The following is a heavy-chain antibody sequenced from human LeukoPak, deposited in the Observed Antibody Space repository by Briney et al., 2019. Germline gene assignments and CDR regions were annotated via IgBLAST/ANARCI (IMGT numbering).Heavy chain of an antibody. D-gene: IGHD3-10*01. V-gene: IGHV4-61*02. CDR1: GGSISSGSYY. Sequence: SETLSLTCAVSGGSISSGSYYWSWIRQPAGKGLEWIGRIYTSGSTNCNPSLKSRVTISVDTSKNQFSLRLSSVTAADTAVYYCARDNGPHIWFGENNWFDPWGQGTLVTVSS. CDR3: ARDNGPHIWFGENNWFDP. CDR2: IYTSGST. J-gene: IGHJ5*02.